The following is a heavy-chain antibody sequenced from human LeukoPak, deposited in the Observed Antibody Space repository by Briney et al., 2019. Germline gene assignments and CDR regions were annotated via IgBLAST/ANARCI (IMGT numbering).Heavy chain of an antibody. CDR2: IYTSGST. D-gene: IGHD5-24*01. V-gene: IGHV4-61*02. J-gene: IGHJ4*02. CDR1: GGSISSGSYY. Sequence: PSETLSLTCTVSGGSISSGSYYWSWIRQPAGKGLEWIGRIYTSGSTNYNPSLKSRVTISVDTSKNQFSLKLSSATAADTAVYYCARGVSLDLEMATGLDYWGQGTLVTVSS. CDR3: ARGVSLDLEMATGLDY.